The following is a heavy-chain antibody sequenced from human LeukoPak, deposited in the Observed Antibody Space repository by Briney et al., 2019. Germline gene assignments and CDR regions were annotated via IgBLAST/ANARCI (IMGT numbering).Heavy chain of an antibody. CDR2: IKSKTDGGAT. CDR1: GFTFSKAW. CDR3: ATWSYDLMTGYYT. V-gene: IGHV3-15*01. Sequence: PGGSLRLSCAASGFTFSKAWTSWVRQAPGKGLEWVGRIKSKTDGGATDYAAPVKGRFTISRDDSKITLYLQMNSLKTEDTAVYYCATWSYDLMTGYYTWGQGTLVTVS. D-gene: IGHD3-9*01. J-gene: IGHJ4*02.